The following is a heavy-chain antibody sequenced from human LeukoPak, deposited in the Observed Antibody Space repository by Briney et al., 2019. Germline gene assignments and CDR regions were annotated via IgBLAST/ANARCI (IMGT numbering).Heavy chain of an antibody. J-gene: IGHJ6*03. CDR2: ISSSSSTI. CDR1: GFTFSDYY. CDR3: AKGGGYEARYYYYYLDV. D-gene: IGHD5-12*01. V-gene: IGHV3-11*04. Sequence: GGSLRLSCAASGFTFSDYYMSWIRQAPGKGLEWVSYISSSSSTIYYADSVKGRFTISRDNAKNSLYLQMYSLRAEDTAVYYCAKGGGYEARYYYYYLDVWGKGTTVTISS.